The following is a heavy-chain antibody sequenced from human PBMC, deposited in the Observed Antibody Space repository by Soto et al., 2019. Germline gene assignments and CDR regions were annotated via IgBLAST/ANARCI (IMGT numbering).Heavy chain of an antibody. CDR3: ARDRGYSNWEFIIDV. CDR2: IWYDGGNK. V-gene: IGHV3-33*01. CDR1: GFTLSTSG. D-gene: IGHD7-27*01. Sequence: QVQLVESGGGVVQPGRSLRLSCAASGFTLSTSGMHWVRQAPGKGLEWVAFIWYDGGNKHYGESVKGRFIISRDNSKNTLDLQMNSLRDEDTAVYYCARDRGYSNWEFIIDVWGQGTTVTVSS. J-gene: IGHJ6*02.